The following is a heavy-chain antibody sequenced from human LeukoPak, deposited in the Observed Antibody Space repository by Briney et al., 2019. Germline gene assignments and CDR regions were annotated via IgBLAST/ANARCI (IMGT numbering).Heavy chain of an antibody. CDR1: GGSFSGYY. D-gene: IGHD3-3*01. CDR3: ARGTWGVVVPAAMRAYDFWSGYYRNYYYYYMDV. V-gene: IGHV4-34*01. Sequence: PSETLSLTCAVYGGSFSGYYWSWIRQPPGKGLEWIGEINHSGSTNYNPSLKSRVTISVDTSKNQFSLKLSSVTAADTAVYYCARGTWGVVVPAAMRAYDFWSGYYRNYYYYYMDVWGKGTTVTVSS. J-gene: IGHJ6*03. CDR2: INHSGST.